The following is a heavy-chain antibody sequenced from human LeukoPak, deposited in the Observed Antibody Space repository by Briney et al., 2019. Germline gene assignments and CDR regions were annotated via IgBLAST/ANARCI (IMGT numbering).Heavy chain of an antibody. V-gene: IGHV4-61*02. D-gene: IGHD1-26*01. J-gene: IGHJ4*02. Sequence: PSETLSLTCTVSGGSISSGSYYWSWIRQPAGKGLEWIGRIYTSGGTNYNPSLKSRVTISVDTSKNQFSLKLSSVTAADTAVYYCARGKGAHLFDYWGQGTLVTVSS. CDR3: ARGKGAHLFDY. CDR2: IYTSGGT. CDR1: GGSISSGSYY.